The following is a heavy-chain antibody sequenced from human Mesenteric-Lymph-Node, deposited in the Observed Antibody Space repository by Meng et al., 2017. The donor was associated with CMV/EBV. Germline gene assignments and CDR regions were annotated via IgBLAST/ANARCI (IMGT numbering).Heavy chain of an antibody. CDR3: ARDLYYSVRGVMSYGMDV. D-gene: IGHD3-10*01. CDR1: GFTFSNAW. Sequence: GGSLRLSCAASGFTFSNAWMSWVRQAPGKGLEWVSYISSSSTTIYYAESVKGPFTISRDNAKNSLYLQINSLRAEDTAVYYCARDLYYSVRGVMSYGMDVWGQGTTVTVSS. V-gene: IGHV3-48*04. CDR2: ISSSSTTI. J-gene: IGHJ6*02.